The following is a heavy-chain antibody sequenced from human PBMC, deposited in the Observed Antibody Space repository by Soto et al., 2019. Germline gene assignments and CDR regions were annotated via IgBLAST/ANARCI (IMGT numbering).Heavy chain of an antibody. D-gene: IGHD2-21*01. CDR3: AREGTPESVDYYGLDV. V-gene: IGHV4-61*01. CDR1: GDPVSTGSYY. Sequence: SETLSLTCTVSGDPVSTGSYYWSWIRQPPGKGLEWIGYIYSSGSTNYNPSLKSRVTISVGRSKNQFSLKLSSVTAADTAVYYCAREGTPESVDYYGLDVRGQGTTVTVSS. CDR2: IYSSGST. J-gene: IGHJ6*02.